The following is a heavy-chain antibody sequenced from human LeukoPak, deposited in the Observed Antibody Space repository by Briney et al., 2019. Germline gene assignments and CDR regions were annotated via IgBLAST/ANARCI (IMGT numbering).Heavy chain of an antibody. Sequence: PSETLSLTCTVSGGSISSYYWSWIRQPPGKGLEWIGNIYYSGSTNYSPSLKSRVTISVDTSKNQFSLKLNSVTAADTAVYYCARVKGSGTYYSFDYWGQGTLVTVSS. D-gene: IGHD3-10*01. V-gene: IGHV4-59*01. CDR2: IYYSGST. CDR1: GGSISSYY. CDR3: ARVKGSGTYYSFDY. J-gene: IGHJ4*02.